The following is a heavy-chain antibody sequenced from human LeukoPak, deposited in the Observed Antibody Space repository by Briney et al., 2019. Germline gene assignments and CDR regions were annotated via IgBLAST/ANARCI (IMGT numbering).Heavy chain of an antibody. CDR2: ISNRSSYI. Sequence: GGSLRLSCAASGFTFSSYSMNWVRQAPGKGLEGVSSISNRSSYIYYADSVKVRFTISRENAKNSLYLQMNSRRAEDTAVYYCARGDSSWYVWGQKPLVTVP. D-gene: IGHD6-13*01. CDR3: ARGDSSWYV. CDR1: GFTFSSYS. J-gene: IGHJ4*02. V-gene: IGHV3-21*01.